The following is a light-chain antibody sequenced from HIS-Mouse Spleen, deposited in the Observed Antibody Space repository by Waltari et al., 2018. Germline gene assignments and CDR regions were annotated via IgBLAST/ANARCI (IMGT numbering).Light chain of an antibody. V-gene: IGLV3-1*01. CDR3: QAWDSSYSV. J-gene: IGLJ2*01. Sequence: SYELTHPPSVSVSPGQTASITCSGDNLGDKYACWYQQKPGQSPVLVIYQDSKRPSGIPERFSGSNSGNTATLTISGTQAMDEADYYCQAWDSSYSVFGGGTKLTVL. CDR2: QDS. CDR1: NLGDKY.